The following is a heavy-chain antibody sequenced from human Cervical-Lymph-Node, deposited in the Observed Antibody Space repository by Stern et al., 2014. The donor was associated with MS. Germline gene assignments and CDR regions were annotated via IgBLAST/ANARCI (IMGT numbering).Heavy chain of an antibody. J-gene: IGHJ5*02. CDR1: GYNFTSHW. CDR2: IFPGDSDT. D-gene: IGHD2-21*01. V-gene: IGHV5-51*03. Sequence: EVQLVESGAEVKMPGESLKISCQTSGYNFTSHWIGWVRQMPGKGLEWMGIIFPGDSDTRDSQSFRGPVPISVDTSITNAYLHWSSLEPTDSAMYYCARWSIAADLWGRGTLVIVSS. CDR3: ARWSIAADL.